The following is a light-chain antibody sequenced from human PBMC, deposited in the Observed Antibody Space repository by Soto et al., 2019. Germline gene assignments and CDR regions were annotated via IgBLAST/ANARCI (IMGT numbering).Light chain of an antibody. V-gene: IGLV1-51*01. J-gene: IGLJ2*01. CDR1: NSNIGNNY. CDR3: GTWDTSLSAGV. Sequence: QSVLTQPPSVSAAPGQRVTISCSGSNSNIGNNYVSWYQQFPGTAPKLLIYDNNKRPAGTPDRFSGSKSGTSATLGITGLQTGDEADYYCGTWDTSLSAGVFGGGNKLTVL. CDR2: DNN.